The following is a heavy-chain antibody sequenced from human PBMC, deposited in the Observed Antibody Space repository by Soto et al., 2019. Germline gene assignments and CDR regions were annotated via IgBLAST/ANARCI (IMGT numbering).Heavy chain of an antibody. CDR2: INAGTGNT. CDR3: ARGRASWYWDF. Sequence: SAKVSFRTFSYTFTNYVIHWVRQAPGQGLEWMGWINAGTGNTKYSQKLQDRLTISRDTSAATAYLDLSRLASEDTAVYYCARGRASWYWDFWGHGTLVTVSS. J-gene: IGHJ4*01. CDR1: SYTFTNYV. D-gene: IGHD2-8*02. V-gene: IGHV1-3*01.